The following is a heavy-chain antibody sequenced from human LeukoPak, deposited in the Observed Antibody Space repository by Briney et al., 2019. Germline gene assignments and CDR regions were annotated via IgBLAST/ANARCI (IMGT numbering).Heavy chain of an antibody. V-gene: IGHV1-18*01. Sequence: ASVKVSCKASGYTLTSYGISWVRQAPGQGLEWMGWISAYNGDTNYAQKLQGRVTMTTDTSTTTAYMELRSLRSDDTAVYYCASKGQDYYYYYMDVWGKGTTVTVSS. CDR3: ASKGQDYYYYYMDV. J-gene: IGHJ6*03. CDR2: ISAYNGDT. CDR1: GYTLTSYG.